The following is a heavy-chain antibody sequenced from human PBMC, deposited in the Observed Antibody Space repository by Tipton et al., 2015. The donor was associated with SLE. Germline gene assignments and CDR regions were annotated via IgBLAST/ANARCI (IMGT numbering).Heavy chain of an antibody. Sequence: SLRLSCAASGFTFSNYGMHWVRQAPGKGLEWVAVIWYDGSNKYYADSVKGRFTISRDNSKNTLYLQMNSLRAEDTAVYYCSGELSPRDGFDIWGQGTMVTVSS. CDR1: GFTFSNYG. D-gene: IGHD3-16*02. CDR3: SGELSPRDGFDI. J-gene: IGHJ3*02. V-gene: IGHV3-33*01. CDR2: IWYDGSNK.